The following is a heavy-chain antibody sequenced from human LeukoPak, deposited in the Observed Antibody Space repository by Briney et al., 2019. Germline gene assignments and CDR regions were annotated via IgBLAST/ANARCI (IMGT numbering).Heavy chain of an antibody. J-gene: IGHJ4*02. V-gene: IGHV1-2*02. CDR3: AVNYYDSSGYVDY. CDR1: GYTFTGYY. Sequence: ASVKVSCKASGYTFTGYYMHWVRQAPGQGLEWMGWINPNSGGTNYAQKFQGRVTMTRDTSISTAYMELSGLRSDDTAVYYCAVNYYDSSGYVDYWGQGTLVTVSS. CDR2: INPNSGGT. D-gene: IGHD3-22*01.